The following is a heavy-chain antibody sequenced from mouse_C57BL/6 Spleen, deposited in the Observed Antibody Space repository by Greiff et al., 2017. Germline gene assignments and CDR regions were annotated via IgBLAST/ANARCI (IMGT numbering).Heavy chain of an antibody. V-gene: IGHV5-6*01. CDR2: ISSGGSYT. D-gene: IGHD1-1*01. CDR3: ARHGGTTVVPPYWYFDV. Sequence: EVQVVESGGDLVKPGGSLKLSCAASGFTFSSYGMSWVRQTPDKRLEWVATISSGGSYTNYPDSVKGRFTISRDNAKNTLYLQMSSLKSEDTAMYYCARHGGTTVVPPYWYFDVWGTGTTVTVSS. J-gene: IGHJ1*03. CDR1: GFTFSSYG.